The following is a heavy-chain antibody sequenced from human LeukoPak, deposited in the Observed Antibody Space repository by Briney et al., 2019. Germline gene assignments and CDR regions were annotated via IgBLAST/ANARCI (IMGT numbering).Heavy chain of an antibody. CDR3: VITGYSSSWKLMDY. V-gene: IGHV3-64D*06. Sequence: PGGSLRLSCAASGFTFSSYAMHWVRQAPGKGLEYVSAISSNGGSTYYADSVKGRFTISRDNSKNTLYLQMSSLRAEDTAVYYCVITGYSSSWKLMDYWGQGILVTVSS. CDR1: GFTFSSYA. J-gene: IGHJ4*02. D-gene: IGHD6-13*01. CDR2: ISSNGGST.